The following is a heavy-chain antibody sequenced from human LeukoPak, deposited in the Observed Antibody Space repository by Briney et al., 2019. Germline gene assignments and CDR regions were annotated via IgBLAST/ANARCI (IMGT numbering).Heavy chain of an antibody. CDR3: ARDLGYCSSTSCFYGMDV. CDR2: ISYDGSNK. CDR1: GLTFSSYA. Sequence: SGRSLRLSCAASGLTFSSYAMHWVRQAPGKGLEWVAVISYDGSNKYYADSVKGRFTISRDNSKNTLYLQMNSLRAEDTAVYYCARDLGYCSSTSCFYGMDVWGQGTTVTVSS. J-gene: IGHJ6*02. D-gene: IGHD2-2*01. V-gene: IGHV3-30-3*01.